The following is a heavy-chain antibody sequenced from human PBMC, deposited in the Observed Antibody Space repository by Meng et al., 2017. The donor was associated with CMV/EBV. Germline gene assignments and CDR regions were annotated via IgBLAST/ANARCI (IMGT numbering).Heavy chain of an antibody. CDR2: INHSGST. CDR1: GGYVSGYH. CDR3: ARVWDSGWDY. Sequence: TLSLISPFNGGYVSGYHGSCIRQPPEKGLVCIWEINHSGSTNFNPSLKIRVTISVNTSKIQFSLKLSSVTAADTXVYYCARVWDSGWDYWGQGTLVTVSS. J-gene: IGHJ4*02. D-gene: IGHD3-22*01. V-gene: IGHV4-34*01.